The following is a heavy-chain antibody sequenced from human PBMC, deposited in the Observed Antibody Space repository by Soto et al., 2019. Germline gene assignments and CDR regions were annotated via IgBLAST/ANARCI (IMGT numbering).Heavy chain of an antibody. D-gene: IGHD5-12*01. CDR2: ISSSSSYV. CDR1: GFTFSSYS. CDR3: ARGAGYSGNDLD. J-gene: IGHJ4*01. V-gene: IGHV3-21*02. Sequence: EVQLVESGGGLVKPGGSLRLSCAASGFTFSSYSMNWVRQAPGKGLEWVSSISSSSSYVHYADSVKGRFTISRDNAKQSLYLQMNSLRAEDTALYFCARGAGYSGNDLDWGHGTLVTVSS.